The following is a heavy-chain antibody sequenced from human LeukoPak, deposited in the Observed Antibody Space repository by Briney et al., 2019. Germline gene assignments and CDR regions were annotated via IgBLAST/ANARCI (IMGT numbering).Heavy chain of an antibody. D-gene: IGHD3-22*01. CDR2: FDPEDGET. J-gene: IGHJ6*03. V-gene: IGHV1-24*01. CDR3: ATESRDSSGHLAYYYYMDV. Sequence: ASVKVSCKVSGYTLTELSMHWVRQAPGKGLEWMGGFDPEDGETIYAQKFQGRVTMTEDTSTDTAYMELSSLRSEDTAVYYCATESRDSSGHLAYYYYMDVWGKGTTVTVSS. CDR1: GYTLTELS.